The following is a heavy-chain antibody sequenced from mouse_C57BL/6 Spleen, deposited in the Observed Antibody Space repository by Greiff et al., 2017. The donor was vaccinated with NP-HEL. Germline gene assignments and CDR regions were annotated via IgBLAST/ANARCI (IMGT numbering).Heavy chain of an antibody. CDR2: INPGSGGT. D-gene: IGHD2-4*01. V-gene: IGHV1-54*01. CDR3: ARGYDYDGAMDY. CDR1: GYAFTNYL. J-gene: IGHJ4*01. Sequence: QVQLQQSGAELVRPGTSVKVSCKASGYAFTNYLIEWVKQRPGQGLEWIGVINPGSGGTNYNEKFKGKATLTADISSSTAYMQLSSLTSEDSAVYFCARGYDYDGAMDYWGQGTSVTVSS.